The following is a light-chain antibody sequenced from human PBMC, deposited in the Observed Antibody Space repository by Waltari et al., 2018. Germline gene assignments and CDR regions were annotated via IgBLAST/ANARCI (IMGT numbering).Light chain of an antibody. CDR3: QCTDSSGSFVV. CDR1: ALPKEF. V-gene: IGLV3-25*03. Sequence: SYELTQPPSVSVFPGQTARITCSGDALPKEFTSWYQQKPGQAPILLMYRDTERPSGIADGVSGSSSGTIVTLTSTGVQAEDEADYYCQCTDSSGSFVVFGGGTKLTVL. CDR2: RDT. J-gene: IGLJ2*01.